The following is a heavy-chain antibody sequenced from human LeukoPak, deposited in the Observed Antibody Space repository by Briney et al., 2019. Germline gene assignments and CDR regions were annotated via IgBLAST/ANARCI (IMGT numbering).Heavy chain of an antibody. CDR2: ISYDGSNK. CDR3: AAHRGWSSPVFDY. CDR1: GFTFSSYA. D-gene: IGHD6-19*01. J-gene: IGHJ4*02. Sequence: PGRSLRLSCAASGFTFSSYAMHWVRQAPGKGLEWVAVISYDGSNKYYADSVKGRFTIPRDNSKNTLYLQMNSLRAEDTAVYYCAAHRGWSSPVFDYWGQGTLVTVSS. V-gene: IGHV3-30-3*01.